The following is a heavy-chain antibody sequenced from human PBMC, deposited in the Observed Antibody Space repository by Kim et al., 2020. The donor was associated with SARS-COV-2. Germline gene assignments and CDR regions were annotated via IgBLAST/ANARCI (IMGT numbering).Heavy chain of an antibody. J-gene: IGHJ1*01. CDR1: GGSINNYY. Sequence: SETLSLTCTVSGGSINNYYWSWIRQPAGKGLELIGRIYTSGTTIYNPSLKSRVTMSVDTSKNHFSLKLSSVTAADTAAYYCAREDALAIDNWGQGTLVT. CDR2: IYTSGTT. V-gene: IGHV4-4*07. D-gene: IGHD3-3*02. CDR3: AREDALAIDN.